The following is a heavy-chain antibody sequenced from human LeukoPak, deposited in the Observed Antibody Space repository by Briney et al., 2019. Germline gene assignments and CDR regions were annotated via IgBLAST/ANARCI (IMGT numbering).Heavy chain of an antibody. J-gene: IGHJ4*02. CDR1: GFTFSNSA. V-gene: IGHV1-58*01. CDR3: AVDVIYESD. CDR2: IVVGSGNT. D-gene: IGHD2/OR15-2a*01. Sequence: SVKVSCKASGFTFSNSAVQWVRQARGQRLEWIGWIVVGSGNTNYAQKFQERVTITRDMSTTTAYMELSSLRSEDTAVYYCAVDVIYESDWGQGTLVTVSS.